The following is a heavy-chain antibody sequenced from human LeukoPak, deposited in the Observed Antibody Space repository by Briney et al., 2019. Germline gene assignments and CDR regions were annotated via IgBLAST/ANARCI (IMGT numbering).Heavy chain of an antibody. CDR1: GGSISSGGYY. D-gene: IGHD4-17*01. V-gene: IGHV4-31*03. CDR2: IYYSGST. CDR3: ARGADFIRSGYYYGMDV. Sequence: SQTLSLTCTVSGGSISSGGYYWSWIRQHPGKGLEWIGYIYYSGSTYYNPSLKSRVTISVDTSKNQLSLKLSSVTAADTAVYYCARGADFIRSGYYYGMDVWGQGTTVTVSS. J-gene: IGHJ6*02.